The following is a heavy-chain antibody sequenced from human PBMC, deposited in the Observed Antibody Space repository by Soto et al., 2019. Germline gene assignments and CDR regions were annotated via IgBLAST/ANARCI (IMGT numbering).Heavy chain of an antibody. CDR2: ISAGGAST. CDR1: GFTFSSYA. J-gene: IGHJ4*02. D-gene: IGHD1-7*01. CDR3: ARDGIGGTVFRGFCDY. V-gene: IGHV3-23*01. Sequence: PGGSLRLSCAASGFTFSSYAMSWVRQAPGKGLAWVSAISAGGASTYSADSVKGRFTISRDNSKNKLYLQMNSLRAEDTAVYYCARDGIGGTVFRGFCDYWGQGTLVTVS.